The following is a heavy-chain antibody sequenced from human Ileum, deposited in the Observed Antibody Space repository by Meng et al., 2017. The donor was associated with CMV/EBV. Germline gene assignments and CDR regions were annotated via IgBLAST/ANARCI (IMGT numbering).Heavy chain of an antibody. V-gene: IGHV4-4*07. D-gene: IGHD3-10*01. Sequence: QGQLQGSGQGLVKTSETLSLTCYVSGGSISNYYWSWIRQPAGKGLEWIAHIYTSGTTNYNPSLKSRVTMSVDTSRNQFSLKLTSVTAADTAVYYCARNYGSGNWNFFHYWGQGTLVTVSS. CDR1: GGSISNYY. CDR3: ARNYGSGNWNFFHY. CDR2: IYTSGTT. J-gene: IGHJ4*02.